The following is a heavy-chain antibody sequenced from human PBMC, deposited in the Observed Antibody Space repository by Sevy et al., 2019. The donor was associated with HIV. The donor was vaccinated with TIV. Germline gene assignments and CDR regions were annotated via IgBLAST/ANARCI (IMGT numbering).Heavy chain of an antibody. J-gene: IGHJ4*02. CDR3: ARFLMEAATYYFDY. CDR1: GGSISSGGYY. D-gene: IGHD2-15*01. V-gene: IGHV4-31*03. CDR2: IYYSGST. Sequence: SETLSLTCTVSGGSISSGGYYWSWIRQHPGKGLEWIGYIYYSGSTYYNPSLKSRVTISVDTSKNQFSLKLSSVTAADTAVYYCARFLMEAATYYFDYCGQGTLVTVSS.